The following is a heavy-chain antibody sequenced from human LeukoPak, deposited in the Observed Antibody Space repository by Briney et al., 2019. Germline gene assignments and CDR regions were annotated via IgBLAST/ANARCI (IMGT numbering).Heavy chain of an antibody. CDR3: AGEVFGSGWGRDS. J-gene: IGHJ4*02. V-gene: IGHV4-4*07. Sequence: PSETLSLTCTVSGGTISSYYWSWIRQAAGKGLEWIGRIYTNGSTRYNPSLESRVTMSLDTSKNQFSLKLTSVTAADTAVYYCAGEVFGSGWGRDSWGQGTLVTVSS. CDR2: IYTNGST. CDR1: GGTISSYY. D-gene: IGHD6-19*01.